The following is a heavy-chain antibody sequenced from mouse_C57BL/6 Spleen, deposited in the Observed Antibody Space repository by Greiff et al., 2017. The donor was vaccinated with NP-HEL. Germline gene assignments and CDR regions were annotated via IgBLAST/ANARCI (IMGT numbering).Heavy chain of an antibody. CDR3: ATNSNYAWFAY. J-gene: IGHJ3*01. Sequence: VMLVESGAELVKPGASVKISCKASGYAFSSYWMNWVKQRPGKGLEWIGQIYPGDGDTNYNGKFKGKATLTADKSSSTAYMQLSSLTSEDSAVYFCATNSNYAWFAYWGQGTLVTVSA. V-gene: IGHV1-80*01. CDR1: GYAFSSYW. CDR2: IYPGDGDT. D-gene: IGHD2-5*01.